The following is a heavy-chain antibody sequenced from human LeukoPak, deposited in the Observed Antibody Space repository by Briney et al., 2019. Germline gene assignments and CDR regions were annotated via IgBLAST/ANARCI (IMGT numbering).Heavy chain of an antibody. V-gene: IGHV4-39*01. Sequence: NPSETLSLTCTVSGGSISSSSYYWGWIRQPPGKGLEWIGTIYYSGSTYYNPSLKSRVTISVDTSKNQFSLKLSSVTAADTAVYYCARHGGSSYGSYYFDFWGQGTLVTVSS. CDR1: GGSISSSSYY. CDR3: ARHGGSSYGSYYFDF. CDR2: IYYSGST. J-gene: IGHJ4*02. D-gene: IGHD5-18*01.